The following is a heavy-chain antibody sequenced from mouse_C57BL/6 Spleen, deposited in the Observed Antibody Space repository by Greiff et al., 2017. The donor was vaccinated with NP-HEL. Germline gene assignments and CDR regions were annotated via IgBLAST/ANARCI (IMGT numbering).Heavy chain of an antibody. J-gene: IGHJ3*01. CDR3: ARAFYGSSPAWFAY. CDR2: ISDGGSYT. CDR1: GFTFSSYA. V-gene: IGHV5-4*03. Sequence: EVKLVESGGGLVKPGGSLKLSCAASGFTFSSYAMSWVRQTPEKRLEWVATISDGGSYTYYPDNVKGRFTISRDNAKNNLYLQMSHLKSEDTAMYYCARAFYGSSPAWFAYWGKGTLVTVSA. D-gene: IGHD1-1*01.